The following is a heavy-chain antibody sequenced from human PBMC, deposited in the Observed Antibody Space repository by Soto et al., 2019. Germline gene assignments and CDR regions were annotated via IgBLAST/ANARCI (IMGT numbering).Heavy chain of an antibody. D-gene: IGHD6-19*01. CDR2: IFWNDDK. J-gene: IGHJ4*02. CDR3: AHTTGSSGWAIMDY. V-gene: IGHV2-5*01. Sequence: QITLKESGPTQVKPTQTLTLTCTVSGFSLSTIGVGVGWIRQPPGKALEWLALIFWNDDKRYSPSLRTRLTITKDTSKNQVVLTMTNMDPVDTATYYRAHTTGSSGWAIMDYWGQGTLVTVSS. CDR1: GFSLSTIGVG.